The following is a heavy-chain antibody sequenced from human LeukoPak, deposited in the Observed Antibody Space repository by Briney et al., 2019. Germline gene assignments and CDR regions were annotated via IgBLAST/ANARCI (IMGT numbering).Heavy chain of an antibody. CDR3: TTGAYAAGY. V-gene: IGHV3-49*04. CDR1: GFTFGDYV. D-gene: IGHD4-17*01. CDR2: IRSKGYGGTT. Sequence: PGGSLRLSCTASGFTFGDYVMSWVRQAPGKGLEWVGFIRSKGYGGTTEYAASVKGRFTISRDDSKSFAYLQINSLKTENTGVYYITTGAYAAGYWGQGTLVTVSS. J-gene: IGHJ4*02.